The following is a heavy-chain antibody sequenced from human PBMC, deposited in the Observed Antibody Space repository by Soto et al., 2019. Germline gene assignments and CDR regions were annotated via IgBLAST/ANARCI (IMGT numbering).Heavy chain of an antibody. D-gene: IGHD5-12*01. CDR2: IYYSGST. CDR3: ARDLGGYSGYKDAFDI. CDR1: GGSISSGGYY. J-gene: IGHJ3*02. Sequence: SETLSLTCAVSGGSISSGGYYWSWIRQHPGKGLEWIGYIYYSGSTYYNPSLKSRVTISVDTSKNQFSLKLSSVTAADTAVYYCARDLGGYSGYKDAFDIWGQGTMVTVSS. V-gene: IGHV4-31*11.